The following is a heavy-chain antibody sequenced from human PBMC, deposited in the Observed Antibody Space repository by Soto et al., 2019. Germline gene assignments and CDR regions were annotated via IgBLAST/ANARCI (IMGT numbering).Heavy chain of an antibody. J-gene: IGHJ6*04. D-gene: IGHD3-3*01. CDR1: VSTFTGYY. CDR3: ARENLRHYDFWSGYSRYYYYGMDV. V-gene: IGHV1-2*04. CDR2: INPNSGGT. Sequence: XSVQVSGPSSVSTFTGYYMDWVRQAPGQGLECVGWINPNSGGTNYAQKFQGWVTMTRDTSISTAYMELSRLRSDDTAVYYCARENLRHYDFWSGYSRYYYYGMDVWGKGTTVTVSS.